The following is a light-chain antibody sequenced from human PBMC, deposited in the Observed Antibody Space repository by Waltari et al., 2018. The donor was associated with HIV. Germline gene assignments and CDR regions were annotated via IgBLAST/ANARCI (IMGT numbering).Light chain of an antibody. CDR2: LAS. Sequence: DIVMTQSPDSLAVSLGERATINCTYSQSVLASAANQHYLAWYQQRPGQPPTLLLYLASSRESGVPDRFSGSGSGTDFALTISSLQAEDVAVYYFQQYFLTPFTFGGGTKVEIK. V-gene: IGKV4-1*01. CDR3: QQYFLTPFT. CDR1: QSVLASAANQHY. J-gene: IGKJ4*01.